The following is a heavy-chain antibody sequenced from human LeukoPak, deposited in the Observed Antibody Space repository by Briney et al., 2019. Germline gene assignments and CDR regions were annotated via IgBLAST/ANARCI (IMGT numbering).Heavy chain of an antibody. D-gene: IGHD3-16*01. CDR2: IIPIFGTA. J-gene: IGHJ6*03. V-gene: IGHV1-69*13. CDR3: ASTGGTPGHYYYYYMDV. CDR1: GGTFSSYA. Sequence: SVKVSCKASGGTFSSYAISWVRQAPGQGLEWMGGIIPIFGTANYAQKFQGRVTITADESTSTAYMELSSLRSEDTAVYYCASTGGTPGHYYYYYMDVWGKGTTVTVSS.